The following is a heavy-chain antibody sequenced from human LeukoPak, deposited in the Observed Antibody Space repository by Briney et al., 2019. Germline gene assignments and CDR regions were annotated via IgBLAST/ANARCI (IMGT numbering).Heavy chain of an antibody. CDR1: GFTFSSYA. CDR2: ISGSGGST. J-gene: IGHJ6*02. D-gene: IGHD6-19*01. Sequence: GGSLRLSCAASGFTFSSYAMSWVRQAPGKGLEWVSAISGSGGSTYYADSVKGRFTISRDNSKNTLYLQMNSLRAEDTAVCYCAKGAQWLPHRPYYYGMDVWGQGTTVTVSS. V-gene: IGHV3-23*01. CDR3: AKGAQWLPHRPYYYGMDV.